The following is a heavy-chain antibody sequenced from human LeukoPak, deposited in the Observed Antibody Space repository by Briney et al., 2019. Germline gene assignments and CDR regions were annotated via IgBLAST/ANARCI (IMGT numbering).Heavy chain of an antibody. CDR2: ISSDSRFI. CDR3: ARDVSGLDAFDM. J-gene: IGHJ3*02. CDR1: GFSFSTYS. V-gene: IGHV3-21*01. D-gene: IGHD5/OR15-5a*01. Sequence: PGGSLRLSCTASGFSFSTYSMNWVRQAPGKGLERVSSISSDSRFIYYADSVKGRVTISRDNAKNSLYLQMSSLRAEDTALYYCARDVSGLDAFDMWGQGTMVTVSS.